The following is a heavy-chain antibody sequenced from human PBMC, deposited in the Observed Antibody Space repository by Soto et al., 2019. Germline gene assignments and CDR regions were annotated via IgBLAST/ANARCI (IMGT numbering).Heavy chain of an antibody. Sequence: EVQLLESGGGLVQPGGSLRLSCVASGFTFDSHAMTWVRQAPGKGLEWVSTVTGSGRSTYYGDSVKGRFTISRDKSNYTVYVQMNLLRAEDTAVYYCPKNEAYANFGGASDGFDSWGQGTLVTVSS. D-gene: IGHD3-16*01. CDR1: GFTFDSHA. V-gene: IGHV3-23*01. CDR3: PKNEAYANFGGASDGFDS. CDR2: VTGSGRST. J-gene: IGHJ5*01.